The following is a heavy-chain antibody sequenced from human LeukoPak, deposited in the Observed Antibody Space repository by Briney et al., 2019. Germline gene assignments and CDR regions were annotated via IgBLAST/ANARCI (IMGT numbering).Heavy chain of an antibody. J-gene: IGHJ6*03. Sequence: SGTLSLTCAVSGDSMSGTNWWSWVRQSPGKGLEWIGEIYHDGSTNYNPSLQSRVSISVDRSKRQFSLRLTSVTAADTAVYYCASNGYYCIEFWGNGTTATVSS. D-gene: IGHD2-8*01. CDR3: ASNGYYCIEF. CDR1: GDSMSGTNW. CDR2: IYHDGST. V-gene: IGHV4-4*02.